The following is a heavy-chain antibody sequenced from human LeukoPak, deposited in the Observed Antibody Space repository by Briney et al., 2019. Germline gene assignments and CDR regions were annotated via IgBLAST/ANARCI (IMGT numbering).Heavy chain of an antibody. Sequence: ASVKVSCKASGYTFTSYAMNWVRQAPGQGLEWMGWINTNTGNPTYAQGFTGRFVFSLDTSVSTAYLQISSLKAEDTAVYYCARDRVDIVATVYYLGYWGQGTLVTVSS. V-gene: IGHV7-4-1*02. J-gene: IGHJ4*02. CDR1: GYTFTSYA. CDR2: INTNTGNP. D-gene: IGHD5-12*01. CDR3: ARDRVDIVATVYYLGY.